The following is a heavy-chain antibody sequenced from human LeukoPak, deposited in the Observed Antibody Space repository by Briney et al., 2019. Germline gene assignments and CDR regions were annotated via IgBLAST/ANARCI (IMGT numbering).Heavy chain of an antibody. Sequence: GGSLRLSCAASGFAFSSYEMNWVRQAPGKGLEGISYIRSLGDTIYYADSVKGRFTISRDNAKNSLYLQMNSLRSEDTAVYYCARAGGRYYDSAGYYAHRVPDYWGQGTLVTVSS. CDR1: GFAFSSYE. CDR2: IRSLGDTI. CDR3: ARAGGRYYDSAGYYAHRVPDY. V-gene: IGHV3-48*03. J-gene: IGHJ4*02. D-gene: IGHD3-22*01.